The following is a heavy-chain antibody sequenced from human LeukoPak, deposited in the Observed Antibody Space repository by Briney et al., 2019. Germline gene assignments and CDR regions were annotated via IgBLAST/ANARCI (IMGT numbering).Heavy chain of an antibody. D-gene: IGHD1-26*01. Sequence: GGSLRLSCAASGFTVSSNYMSWVRQAPGKGLEGVSVIYSGGSTYYADSVKRRFTISRANSKNTLYLKMNRLRAEDTAVYYCARDEVGATFDYWGQGTLVTVSS. J-gene: IGHJ4*02. CDR3: ARDEVGATFDY. CDR2: IYSGGST. V-gene: IGHV3-66*02. CDR1: GFTVSSNY.